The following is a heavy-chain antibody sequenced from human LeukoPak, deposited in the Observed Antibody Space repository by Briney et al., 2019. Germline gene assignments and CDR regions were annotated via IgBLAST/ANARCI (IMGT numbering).Heavy chain of an antibody. Sequence: WASVKVSCKASGYTFTSYAMNWVRQAPGQGLEWMGWINTNTGNPTYAQGFTGRFVFSLDTSVSTAYLQISSLKAEDTAVYYCARDGDVGYSYGSDYWGQGTLVTVSS. V-gene: IGHV7-4-1*02. CDR1: GYTFTSYA. D-gene: IGHD5-18*01. CDR3: ARDGDVGYSYGSDY. CDR2: INTNTGNP. J-gene: IGHJ4*02.